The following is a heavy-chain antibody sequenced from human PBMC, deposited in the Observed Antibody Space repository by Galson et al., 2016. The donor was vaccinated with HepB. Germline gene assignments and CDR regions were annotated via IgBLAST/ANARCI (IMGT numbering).Heavy chain of an antibody. J-gene: IGHJ4*02. CDR3: AREWSGGGYDFWSGYYSYRYFDY. V-gene: IGHV3-48*02. CDR1: GFTFSSYS. D-gene: IGHD3-3*01. CDR2: ISSSSRTI. Sequence: SLRLSCAASGFTFSSYSMNWVRQAPGKGLEWVSYISSSSRTINYADSVKGRSTISRDNAKNSVYLQMNSLRDEDTAVYYCAREWSGGGYDFWSGYYSYRYFDYWGQGTLVTVSS.